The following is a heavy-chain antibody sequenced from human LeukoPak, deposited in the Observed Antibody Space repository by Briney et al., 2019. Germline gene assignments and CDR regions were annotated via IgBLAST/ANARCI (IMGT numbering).Heavy chain of an antibody. CDR3: AKGAWSSTSPTHY. CDR1: GFTFGDYA. CDR2: ISWNSGSR. J-gene: IGHJ4*02. Sequence: GGSLRLSCAASGFTFGDYAMHWVRQAPGKGLEWVSGISWNSGSRGYADSVKGRFTISRDNAKNSLYLQMNSLRAEDTALYYCAKGAWSSTSPTHYWGQGTLVTVSS. D-gene: IGHD2-2*01. V-gene: IGHV3-9*01.